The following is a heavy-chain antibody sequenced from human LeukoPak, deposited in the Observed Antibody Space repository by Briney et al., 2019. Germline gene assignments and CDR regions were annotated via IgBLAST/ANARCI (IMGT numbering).Heavy chain of an antibody. Sequence: GGSLRLSCAASGFTFSSYSMNWVRQAPGKGLGWVSSISSSSSYIYYADSVKGRFTISRDNAKNSLYLQMNSLRAEDTAVYYCARANDILTGYHSYWYFDLWGRGTLVTVSS. V-gene: IGHV3-21*01. J-gene: IGHJ2*01. D-gene: IGHD3-9*01. CDR1: GFTFSSYS. CDR3: ARANDILTGYHSYWYFDL. CDR2: ISSSSSYI.